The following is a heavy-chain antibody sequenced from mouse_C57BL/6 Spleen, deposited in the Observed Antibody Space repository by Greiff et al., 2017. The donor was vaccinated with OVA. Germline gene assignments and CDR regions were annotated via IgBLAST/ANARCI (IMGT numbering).Heavy chain of an antibody. CDR3: ARRGTGTGYAMDY. Sequence: VKLMESGPELVKPGASVKISCKASGYAFSSSWMNWVKQRPGKGLEWIGRIYPGDGDTNYNGKFKGKATLTADKSSSTAYMQLSSLTSEDSAVYFCARRGTGTGYAMDYWGQGTSVTVSS. J-gene: IGHJ4*01. D-gene: IGHD4-1*01. CDR2: IYPGDGDT. V-gene: IGHV1-82*01. CDR1: GYAFSSSW.